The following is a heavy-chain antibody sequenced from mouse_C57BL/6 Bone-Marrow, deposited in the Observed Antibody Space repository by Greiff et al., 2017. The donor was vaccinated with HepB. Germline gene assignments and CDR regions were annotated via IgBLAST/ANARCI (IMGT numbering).Heavy chain of an antibody. J-gene: IGHJ4*01. CDR2: INPNYGTT. CDR3: AEGGSYEGLWAMDD. D-gene: IGHD6-5*01. CDR1: GYSFTDYN. Sequence: VQLQQSGPELVKPGASVKISCKASGYSFTDYNMNWVKQSNGKSLEWIGVINPNYGTTSYNQKFKGKATLTVDQSSSTAYMQLNSLTSEDSAVYYCAEGGSYEGLWAMDDWGQGTSVTVSS. V-gene: IGHV1-39*01.